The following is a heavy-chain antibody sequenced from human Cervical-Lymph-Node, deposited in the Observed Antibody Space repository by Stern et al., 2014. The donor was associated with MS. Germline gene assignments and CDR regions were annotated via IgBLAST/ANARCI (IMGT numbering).Heavy chain of an antibody. J-gene: IGHJ3*02. CDR2: VSWNSGTI. V-gene: IGHV3-9*01. D-gene: IGHD2-15*01. CDR3: AKDIAVARRGAFDI. CDR1: GFTFDDYA. Sequence: EVQLVESGGDLVQPGRSLRLSCAASGFTFDDYAIHWVRQAPGKGLEWVSSVSWNSGTIAYADSGKGRFTISRDNAENSVYLQMNSLRPEDTAFYYCAKDIAVARRGAFDIWGQGTMVTVSS.